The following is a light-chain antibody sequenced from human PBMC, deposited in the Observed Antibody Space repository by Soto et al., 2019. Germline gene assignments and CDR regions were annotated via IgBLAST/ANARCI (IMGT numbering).Light chain of an antibody. V-gene: IGKV1-39*01. CDR3: QQSYSTQIT. CDR2: AAS. Sequence: DIQMTQSPSSLSASVGDRVTITCRASQSISSYLNWYQQKPRKAPKLLIYAASSLQSGVRPRFSGSGSGTDFTLTISSLQPEDFATCYCQQSYSTQITFGQGTRLEIK. J-gene: IGKJ5*01. CDR1: QSISSY.